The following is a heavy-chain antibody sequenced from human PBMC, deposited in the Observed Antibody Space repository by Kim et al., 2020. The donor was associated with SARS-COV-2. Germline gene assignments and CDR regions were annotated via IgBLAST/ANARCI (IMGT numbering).Heavy chain of an antibody. CDR3: ASSRAVYYYMDV. V-gene: IGHV3-64*01. Sequence: TYYGNYVKGRFTISRDNSKNTLYLQMGSLRAEDLAVYYCASSRAVYYYMDVWSKGTTVTVSS. J-gene: IGHJ6*03. CDR2: T. D-gene: IGHD6-19*01.